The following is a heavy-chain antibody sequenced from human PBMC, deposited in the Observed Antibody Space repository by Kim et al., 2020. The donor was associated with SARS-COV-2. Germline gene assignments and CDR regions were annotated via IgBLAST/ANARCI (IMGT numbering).Heavy chain of an antibody. CDR2: IYTSGST. V-gene: IGHV4-61*02. Sequence: SETLSLTCTVSGGSISSGSYYWSWIRQPAGKGLEWIGRIYTSGSTKYNPSFKSRVTISVDTSKNQFSLKLSSVTAADTAVYYCARVLGAVYSSGWYHYYYGMDVWGQGTTVTVSS. J-gene: IGHJ6*02. CDR1: GGSISSGSYY. CDR3: ARVLGAVYSSGWYHYYYGMDV. D-gene: IGHD6-19*01.